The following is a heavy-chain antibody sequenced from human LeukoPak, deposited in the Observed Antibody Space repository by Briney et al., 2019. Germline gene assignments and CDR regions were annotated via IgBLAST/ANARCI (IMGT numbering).Heavy chain of an antibody. CDR2: ISVYNGNT. V-gene: IGHV1-18*01. Sequence: ASVKVSCKASGYIFTDFGVNWVRQAPGQGLEWIGWISVYNGNTNYTQKLQDRVTMTTDMSTHTAYMELRSLRSDDTAVYYCTRDLLDFWSAPAYLDYWGQGTLVTVSS. CDR3: TRDLLDFWSAPAYLDY. J-gene: IGHJ4*02. CDR1: GYIFTDFG. D-gene: IGHD3-3*01.